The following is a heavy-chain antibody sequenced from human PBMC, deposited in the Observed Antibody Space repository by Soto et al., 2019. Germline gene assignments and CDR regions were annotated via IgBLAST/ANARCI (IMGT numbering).Heavy chain of an antibody. V-gene: IGHV1-3*01. CDR3: ARTDTTYYYYYYGMDV. CDR1: GYTFTSYA. J-gene: IGHJ6*02. CDR2: INAGNGNT. D-gene: IGHD1-1*01. Sequence: ASVKVSCKASGYTFTSYAMHWVRQAPGQRLEWMGWINAGNGNTKYSQKFQGRVTITRDTSASTAHMELSSLRSEDTAVYYCARTDTTYYYYYYGMDVWGQGTTVTVSS.